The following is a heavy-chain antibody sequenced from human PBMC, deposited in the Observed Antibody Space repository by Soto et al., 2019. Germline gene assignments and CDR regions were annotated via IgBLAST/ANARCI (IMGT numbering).Heavy chain of an antibody. Sequence: EVQLLESGGGLVQPGGSLRLSCAASGFIFSSYAMTWVRQAPGKGLEWVAAIGGSGGTTYYADSVKGRLTISRDNSKNRLYLQMNSLTAEDTAIYYFATKVAGKRPFDYWGQGTLVTVSS. V-gene: IGHV3-23*01. J-gene: IGHJ4*02. CDR1: GFIFSSYA. D-gene: IGHD6-19*01. CDR2: IGGSGGTT. CDR3: ATKVAGKRPFDY.